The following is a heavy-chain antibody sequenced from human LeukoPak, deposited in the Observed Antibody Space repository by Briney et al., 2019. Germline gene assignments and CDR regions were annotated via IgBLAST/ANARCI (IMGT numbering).Heavy chain of an antibody. CDR3: ARQDTAMVSAFDI. CDR1: GVSISSYY. CDR2: IYYSGST. Sequence: PSETLSLTCTVSGVSISSYYWSWVRQPPGKGLEWVRYIYYSGSTNYNPSLKSRVTISVDTSKNQFSLKLSSVTAADTAVYYCARQDTAMVSAFDIWGQGTMVTVSS. J-gene: IGHJ3*02. D-gene: IGHD5-18*01. V-gene: IGHV4-59*08.